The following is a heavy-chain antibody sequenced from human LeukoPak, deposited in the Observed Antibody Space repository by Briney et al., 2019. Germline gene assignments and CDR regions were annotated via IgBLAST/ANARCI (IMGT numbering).Heavy chain of an antibody. V-gene: IGHV4-31*03. J-gene: IGHJ4*02. D-gene: IGHD2-2*02. CDR2: IYYSGST. Sequence: SSETLSLTCTVSGGSISSGGYSWSWIRQHPGKGLEWIGYIYYSGSTYYNPSLKSRVTISVDTSKNQFSLKLSSVTAADTAVYYCARVVSDCGGARCYKGYLDYWGQGTLVTVSS. CDR1: GGSISSGGYS. CDR3: ARVVSDCGGARCYKGYLDY.